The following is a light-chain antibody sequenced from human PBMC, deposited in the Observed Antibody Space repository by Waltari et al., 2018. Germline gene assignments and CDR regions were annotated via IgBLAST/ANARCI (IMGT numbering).Light chain of an antibody. V-gene: IGLV2-23*02. J-gene: IGLJ1*01. CDR2: EVF. CDR1: TSDVGSYDL. CDR3: CSYAGRGTYV. Sequence: QSALTQPASVSGTPGQSITISCSGTTSDVGSYDLVSWYQKHPGEAPQLLICEVFKRPPDTSSRFSGAKSGSTAFLTISGLQPEDEADYYCCSYAGRGTYVFGSGTKVTVL.